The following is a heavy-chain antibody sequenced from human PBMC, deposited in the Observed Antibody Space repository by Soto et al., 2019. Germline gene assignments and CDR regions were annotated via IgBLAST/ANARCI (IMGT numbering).Heavy chain of an antibody. CDR2: ISYDGSNK. V-gene: IGHV3-30-3*01. D-gene: IGHD3-10*01. CDR3: AGTYYYGSGRSYGMDV. Sequence: QVQLVESGGGVVQPGRSLRLSCAASGFTFSSYAMHGVRQAPGKGLEWVAGISYDGSNKYYADSVKGRFTISSDNSKNALYLQVNSLPAEDTAVYYCAGTYYYGSGRSYGMDVWCQGTTVTVSS. CDR1: GFTFSSYA. J-gene: IGHJ6*02.